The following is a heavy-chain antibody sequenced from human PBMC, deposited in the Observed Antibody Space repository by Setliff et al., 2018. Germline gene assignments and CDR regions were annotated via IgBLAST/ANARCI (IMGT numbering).Heavy chain of an antibody. J-gene: IGHJ5*01. V-gene: IGHV1-46*01. CDR3: AREEGPTTDPRKNFDS. CDR1: GYTFTINN. CDR2: INPSSGVT. Sequence: WASVKVSCKASGYTFTINNLHWVRQAPGQGLEWMGVINPSSGVTIYAQRIQGRVTMARDTSTSTVYMELSSLTSEDTAVYYCAREEGPTTDPRKNFDSWGQGAPVTVSS. D-gene: IGHD1-1*01.